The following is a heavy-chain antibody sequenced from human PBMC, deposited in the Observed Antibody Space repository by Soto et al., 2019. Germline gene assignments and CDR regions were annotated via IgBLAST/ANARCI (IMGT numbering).Heavy chain of an antibody. V-gene: IGHV3-30-3*01. CDR3: ARDHVEWLLYGVGMDV. Sequence: QVQLVESGGGVVQPGRSLRLSCAASGFTFSSYAMHWVRQAPGKGLEWVAVISYDGSNKYYADSVKGRFTISRDNSKKPLYLHMISLRAEDTAVYYCARDHVEWLLYGVGMDVWGQGTTVTVSS. CDR2: ISYDGSNK. CDR1: GFTFSSYA. J-gene: IGHJ6*02. D-gene: IGHD3-3*01.